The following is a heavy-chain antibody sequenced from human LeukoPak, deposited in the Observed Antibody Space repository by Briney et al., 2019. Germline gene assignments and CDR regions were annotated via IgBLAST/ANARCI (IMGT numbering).Heavy chain of an antibody. CDR1: GGTFTSYA. D-gene: IGHD2-2*01. V-gene: IGHV1-69*13. CDR3: ATPDCSSTSCYVWDYYYGMDV. CDR2: IIPIFGTA. Sequence: ASVKVSCKASGGTFTSYAISWVRQAPGQGLEWMGGIIPIFGTANYAQKFQGRVTITADESTSTAYMELSSLRSEDTAVYYCATPDCSSTSCYVWDYYYGMDVWGQGTTVTVSS. J-gene: IGHJ6*02.